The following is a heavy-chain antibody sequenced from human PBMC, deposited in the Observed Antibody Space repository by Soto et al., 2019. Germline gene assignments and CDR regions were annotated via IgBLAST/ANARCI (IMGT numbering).Heavy chain of an antibody. J-gene: IGHJ6*02. CDR3: ATHRYYDFWSGYLWSYGMDV. CDR1: GYTLTELS. Sequence: ASVKVSCKVSGYTLTELSMHWVRQAPGKGLERMGGFDPEDGETIYAQKFQGRVTMTEDTSTDTAYMELSSLRSEDTAVYYCATHRYYDFWSGYLWSYGMDVWGQGTTVTVSS. CDR2: FDPEDGET. V-gene: IGHV1-24*01. D-gene: IGHD3-3*01.